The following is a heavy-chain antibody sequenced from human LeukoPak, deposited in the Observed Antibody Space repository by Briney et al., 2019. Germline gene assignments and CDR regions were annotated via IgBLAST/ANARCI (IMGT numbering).Heavy chain of an antibody. J-gene: IGHJ4*02. D-gene: IGHD3-3*01. CDR1: GFTVSNNY. Sequence: GGSLRLSCAASGFTVSNNYMSWVRQAPGKGLEWVSVIYSGGGTAYADSVKGRFTISRDNSKNTLYLQMNSLRAEDTAVYYCAKVGFSEMEWLLYSDHWGQGTLVTVSS. CDR2: IYSGGGT. V-gene: IGHV3-53*01. CDR3: AKVGFSEMEWLLYSDH.